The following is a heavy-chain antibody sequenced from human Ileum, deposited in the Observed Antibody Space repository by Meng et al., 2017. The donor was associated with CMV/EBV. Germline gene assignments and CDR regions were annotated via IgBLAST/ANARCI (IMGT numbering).Heavy chain of an antibody. Sequence: GESLKISCAASGFTFSNYWMSWVRQAPGKGLEWVSYISSSGSTIYYADSVKGRFTISRDNAKNSLYLQMNSLRAEDTAVYYCARHSSSFIDYWGQGTLVTVSS. D-gene: IGHD6-13*01. CDR2: ISSSGSTI. J-gene: IGHJ4*02. CDR1: GFTFSNYW. CDR3: ARHSSSFIDY. V-gene: IGHV3-48*03.